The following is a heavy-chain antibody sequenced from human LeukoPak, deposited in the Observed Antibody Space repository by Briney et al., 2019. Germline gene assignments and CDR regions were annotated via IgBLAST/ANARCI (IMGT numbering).Heavy chain of an antibody. Sequence: PGGSLRLSCAASGFTVSSNYTSWVRQAPGKGLEWVSVIYSGGSTYYADSVKGRFTISRDNSKNTLYLQMNSLRAEDTAVYYCARESRGSYHIDYWGQGTLVTVSS. CDR2: IYSGGST. D-gene: IGHD1-26*01. CDR3: ARESRGSYHIDY. CDR1: GFTVSSNY. V-gene: IGHV3-53*01. J-gene: IGHJ4*02.